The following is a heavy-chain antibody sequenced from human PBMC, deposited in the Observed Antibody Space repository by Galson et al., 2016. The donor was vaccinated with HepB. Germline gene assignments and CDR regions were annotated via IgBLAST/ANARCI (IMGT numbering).Heavy chain of an antibody. D-gene: IGHD3-3*01. Sequence: SLRLSCAASGFRFDDYAMHWVRQAPGKGLEWVSGISWNSDSIGYADSVKGRFTISRDNAKNSLYLQMNSLRAEDTALYYCAKDVYKFFGVLLISGMDVWGQGTTVTVSS. V-gene: IGHV3-9*01. CDR3: AKDVYKFFGVLLISGMDV. CDR1: GFRFDDYA. CDR2: ISWNSDSI. J-gene: IGHJ6*02.